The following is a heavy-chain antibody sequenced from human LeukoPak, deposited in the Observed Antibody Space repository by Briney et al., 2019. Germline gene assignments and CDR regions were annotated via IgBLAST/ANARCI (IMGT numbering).Heavy chain of an antibody. CDR2: IYSDNT. CDR1: GFTVSSNS. Sequence: PGGSLRFSCTVSGFTVSSNSMSWGGQAPGKGLEWVAFIYSDNTHYSDSVKGRCTISRDNSKNTLYLQMNSLRAEDTAVYYCARRAGAYSHTYAYWGQGTLVTVSS. J-gene: IGHJ4*02. CDR3: ARRAGAYSHTYAY. D-gene: IGHD4/OR15-4a*01. V-gene: IGHV3-53*01.